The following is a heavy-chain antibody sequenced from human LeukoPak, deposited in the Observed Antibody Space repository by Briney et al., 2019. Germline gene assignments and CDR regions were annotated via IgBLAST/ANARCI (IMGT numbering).Heavy chain of an antibody. V-gene: IGHV3-49*03. J-gene: IGHJ4*02. D-gene: IGHD4/OR15-4a*01. CDR3: TRVDDYGVVRSDH. CDR2: IRSKTYGGTT. CDR1: GFAFGDYL. Sequence: GGSLRLSCTVSGFAFGDYLMSWFRQAPGKGVEWVGFIRSKTYGGTTEYAASVEGRFTISRDDSKNIAYLQMNSPKIEDTAMYYCTRVDDYGVVRSDHWGQGTLVTVSS.